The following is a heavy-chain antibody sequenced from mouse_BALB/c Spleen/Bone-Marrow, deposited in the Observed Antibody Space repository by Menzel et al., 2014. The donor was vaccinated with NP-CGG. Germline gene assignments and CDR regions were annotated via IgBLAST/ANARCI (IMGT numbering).Heavy chain of an antibody. D-gene: IGHD1-1*01. CDR2: ISSDGSYL. V-gene: IGHV5-9-4*01. J-gene: IGHJ3*01. CDR1: GFTFSNYS. CDR3: SSYAY. Sequence: EVQGVESGGGLVKPGGSLKLSCAASGFTFSNYSMSWVRQSPEKRLEWVAEISSDGSYLYYPDTVTGRFTISRDNAKNTLYLEMSSLRSEDTAMYYCSSYAYWGQGTLVTVSA.